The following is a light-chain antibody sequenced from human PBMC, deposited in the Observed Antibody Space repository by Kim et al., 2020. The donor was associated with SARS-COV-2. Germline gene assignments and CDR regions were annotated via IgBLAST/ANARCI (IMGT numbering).Light chain of an antibody. CDR3: QSYDSSLSGSKV. CDR1: DSNIGAGYD. V-gene: IGLV1-40*01. CDR2: DHN. J-gene: IGLJ2*01. Sequence: VPNPCTGGDSNIGAGYDVHWYQQRPGTAPKLLISDHNNRPSGVPDRFSASKSGTSASLAITGLQADDEADYYCQSYDSSLSGSKVFGGGTQLTVL.